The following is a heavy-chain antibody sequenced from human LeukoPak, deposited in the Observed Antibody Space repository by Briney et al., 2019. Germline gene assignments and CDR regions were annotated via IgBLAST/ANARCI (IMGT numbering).Heavy chain of an antibody. V-gene: IGHV4-30-2*01. D-gene: IGHD6-13*01. CDR1: GGPNSSGGYS. Sequence: SETLSHTCAVSGGPNSSGGYSWSWLRHPPGKGLEWIGYIYHSGRTYYNPSLTSRVTISVDKSKNQFSLKLSSVTAADTAVYYCARGEAAAGASWFAPWGQRTLVTASS. CDR3: ARGEAAAGASWFAP. CDR2: IYHSGRT. J-gene: IGHJ5*02.